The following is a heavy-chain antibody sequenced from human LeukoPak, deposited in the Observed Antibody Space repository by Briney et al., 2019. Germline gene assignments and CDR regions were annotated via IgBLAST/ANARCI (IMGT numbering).Heavy chain of an antibody. CDR3: AKDSGGYSSSSFGS. CDR2: IHYNGIT. V-gene: IGHV4-59*12. Sequence: SETLSLTCTVSGSMYNYYWSWIRQPPGKGLEWIGYIHYNGITNYNPSLKSRVTMSLDTSKNQVSLKLNSVTAADTAVYYCAKDSGGYSSSSFGSWGQGTLVTVSA. D-gene: IGHD1-26*01. CDR1: GSMYNYY. J-gene: IGHJ4*02.